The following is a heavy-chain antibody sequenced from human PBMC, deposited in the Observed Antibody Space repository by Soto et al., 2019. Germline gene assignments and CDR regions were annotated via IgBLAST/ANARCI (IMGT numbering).Heavy chain of an antibody. CDR2: MHYSGNT. V-gene: IGHV4-39*01. D-gene: IGHD3-16*01. Sequence: QPQLQESGPGLVKPSETLSLTCTVSGGSIISDHYYWAWIRQPPGKGLEWIGNMHYSGNTYQNPSLKSRVTIFVDTSKNQFSLHLSSVTAADTAVYYCARHGGNKFDYWGQGTLVTVS. CDR3: ARHGGNKFDY. J-gene: IGHJ4*02. CDR1: GGSIISDHYY.